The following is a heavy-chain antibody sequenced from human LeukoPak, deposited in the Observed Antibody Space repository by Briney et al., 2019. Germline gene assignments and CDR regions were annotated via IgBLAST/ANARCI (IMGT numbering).Heavy chain of an antibody. V-gene: IGHV1-2*02. CDR3: ARGHVIPAPPADY. CDR1: GYTFTSYG. J-gene: IGHJ4*02. CDR2: INPNSGGT. D-gene: IGHD2-2*02. Sequence: ASVKVSCKASGYTFTSYGISWVRQAPGQGLEWMGWINPNSGGTNYAQKFQGRVTMTRDTSISTAYMELSRLRSDDTAVYYCARGHVIPAPPADYWGQGTLVTVSS.